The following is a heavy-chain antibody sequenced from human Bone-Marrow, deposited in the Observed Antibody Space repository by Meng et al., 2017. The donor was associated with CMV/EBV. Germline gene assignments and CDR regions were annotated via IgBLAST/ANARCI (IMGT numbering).Heavy chain of an antibody. CDR1: GFTFDDYA. CDR2: ISWNSGSI. J-gene: IGHJ4*02. V-gene: IGHV3-9*01. CDR3: AKDRLRFLGWLFGY. D-gene: IGHD3-3*01. Sequence: SLKISCAASGFTFDDYAMHWVRQAPGKGLEWVSGISWNSGSIGYADSVKGRFTISRDNAKNSLYLQMNSLRAEDTALYYCAKDRLRFLGWLFGYWGQGTLVTVSS.